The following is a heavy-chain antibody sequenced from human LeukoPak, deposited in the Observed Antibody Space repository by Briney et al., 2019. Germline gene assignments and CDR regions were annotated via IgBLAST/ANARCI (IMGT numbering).Heavy chain of an antibody. J-gene: IGHJ4*02. CDR2: INYSGST. D-gene: IGHD1-26*01. CDR1: GGSISSYY. CDR3: ARGYAGAATFDY. Sequence: PSETLSLTCTVSGGSISSYYWSWTRQPPGKGLEWIGYINYSGSTKYNPSLKSRVTISVDTSKNQFSLKLTSVTAADTAVYYCARGYAGAATFDYWGQGTLVTVSS. V-gene: IGHV4-59*01.